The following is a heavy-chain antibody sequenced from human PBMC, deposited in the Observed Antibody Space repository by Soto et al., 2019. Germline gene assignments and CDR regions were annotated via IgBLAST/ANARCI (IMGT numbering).Heavy chain of an antibody. D-gene: IGHD2-15*01. CDR1: GFTFSNFA. CDR3: ERAHQVDCFDS. Sequence: PGGSLRLSCAASGFTFSNFAMTWVRQAPGEGLEWVSSISGTDDYTYYADSVKGRFTISRDNDKNSLYLQMNNLRAEDTATYYCERAHQVDCFDSWGLGTLVTVSS. J-gene: IGHJ5*01. CDR2: ISGTDDYT. V-gene: IGHV3-23*01.